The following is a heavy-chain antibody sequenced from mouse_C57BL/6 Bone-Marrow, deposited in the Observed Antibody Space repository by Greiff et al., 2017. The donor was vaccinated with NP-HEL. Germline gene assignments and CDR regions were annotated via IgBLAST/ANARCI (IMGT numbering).Heavy chain of an antibody. CDR1: GYTFTSYW. D-gene: IGHD6-1*01. CDR2: INPSNGGT. V-gene: IGHV1-53*01. CDR3: ARQRGQGYYAMDY. J-gene: IGHJ4*01. Sequence: QVQLKQPGTELVKPGASVKLSCKASGYTFTSYWMHWVKQRPGQGLEWIGNINPSNGGTNYNEKFKSKATLTVDKSSSTAYMQLSSLTSEDSAVYYCARQRGQGYYAMDYWGQGTSVTVSS.